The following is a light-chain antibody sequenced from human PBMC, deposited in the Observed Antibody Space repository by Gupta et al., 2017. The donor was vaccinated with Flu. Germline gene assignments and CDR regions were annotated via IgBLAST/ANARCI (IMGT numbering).Light chain of an antibody. J-gene: IGKJ1*01. V-gene: IGKV3-15*01. CDR1: QSVSSN. Sequence: EIVMTQSPATLSVSPGERATLSCRASQSVSSNLAWYQQKPGQAPRLLIYGVSTRATGIPARFSGSGSGTEFTLTISRLQSEDFAVYYCQQYNNWPSWTFGQGTKVEIK. CDR2: GVS. CDR3: QQYNNWPSWT.